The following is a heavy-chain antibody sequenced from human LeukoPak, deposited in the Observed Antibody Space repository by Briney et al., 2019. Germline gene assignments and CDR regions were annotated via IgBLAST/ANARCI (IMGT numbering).Heavy chain of an antibody. D-gene: IGHD6-13*01. CDR2: ISGSGGST. V-gene: IGHV3-23*01. CDR1: GFTFSSYA. Sequence: GGSLRLSCAASGFTFSSYAMSWVRQAPGKGLDWVSAISGSGGSTYYADSVKGRFTISRDNSKSTLYLQMNSLRAEDTAVYYCAKDRMRYSSSWFFDYWGQGTLATVSS. CDR3: AKDRMRYSSSWFFDY. J-gene: IGHJ4*02.